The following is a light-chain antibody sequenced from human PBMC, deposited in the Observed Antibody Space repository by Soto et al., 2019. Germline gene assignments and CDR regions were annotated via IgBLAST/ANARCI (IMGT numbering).Light chain of an antibody. CDR1: SSNIGAGYD. CDR2: GNI. J-gene: IGLJ3*02. V-gene: IGLV1-40*01. CDR3: NSYAGSDNYVL. Sequence: QLVLTQPPSVSGAPGQRVTISCTGSSSNIGAGYDVHWYQQRPGTAPKLLIFGNINRPSGVPDRFSGSKSGNTASLTVSGLQAEDEADYFCNSYAGSDNYVLFGGGTKLTVL.